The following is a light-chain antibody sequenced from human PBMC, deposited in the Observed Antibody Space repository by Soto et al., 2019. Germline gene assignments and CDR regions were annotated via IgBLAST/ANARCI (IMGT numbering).Light chain of an antibody. Sequence: QLVLTQSPSASASLGASVKLTFTLSSGHSSYAIAWHQQQPEKGPRYLMKLNSDGSHSKGDGIPDRFSGSSSGAERYLTISRLQSEDEADYYCQTWGSGIVVFGGGTKLTVL. CDR3: QTWGSGIVV. CDR1: SGHSSYA. V-gene: IGLV4-69*01. J-gene: IGLJ2*01. CDR2: LNSDGSH.